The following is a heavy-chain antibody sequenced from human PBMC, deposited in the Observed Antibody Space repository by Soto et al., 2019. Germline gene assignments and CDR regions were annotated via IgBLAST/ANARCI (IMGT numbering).Heavy chain of an antibody. D-gene: IGHD6-19*01. Sequence: GGSLRLSCAASGFTFSSYGMHWVRQAPGKGLEWVAVISYDGSNKYYADSVKGRFTISRDNSKNTLYLQMNSLRAEDTAVYYCAKGQSAVAGSIDYYFDYWGQGTLVTVSS. CDR1: GFTFSSYG. J-gene: IGHJ4*02. V-gene: IGHV3-30*18. CDR3: AKGQSAVAGSIDYYFDY. CDR2: ISYDGSNK.